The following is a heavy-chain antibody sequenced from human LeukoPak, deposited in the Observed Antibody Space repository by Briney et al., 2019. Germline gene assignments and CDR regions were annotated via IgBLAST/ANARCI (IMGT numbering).Heavy chain of an antibody. CDR2: IAGGGRT. D-gene: IGHD4-17*01. CDR1: GFTFNNYA. V-gene: IGHV3-23*01. Sequence: GGSLRLSCAASGFTFNNYAVIWARQAPGQGLGGVSAIAGGGRTYYADSVQGRFTISRDNSKNTLYLQMNRLRAEDTARYFCARDPNGDYIGAFEFLGQGTVVTVSS. J-gene: IGHJ3*01. CDR3: ARDPNGDYIGAFEF.